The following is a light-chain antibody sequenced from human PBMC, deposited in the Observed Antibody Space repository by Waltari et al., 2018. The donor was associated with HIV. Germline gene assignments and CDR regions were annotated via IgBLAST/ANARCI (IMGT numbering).Light chain of an antibody. Sequence: QSLLTQPPSASGTPGQRVTISCSGGPANIGTNTVNWYKQLPGTAPTLLIFSDNLRRPGSSARFSGSKSGTSASLAISGLRSDDEAKFICASWDASLDGWVFGGGTQLTVL. CDR2: SDN. CDR3: ASWDASLDGWV. CDR1: PANIGTNT. J-gene: IGLJ3*02. V-gene: IGLV1-44*01.